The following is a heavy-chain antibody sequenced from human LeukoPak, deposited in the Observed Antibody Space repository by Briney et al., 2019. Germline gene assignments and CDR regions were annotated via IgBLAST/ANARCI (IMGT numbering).Heavy chain of an antibody. D-gene: IGHD6-19*01. CDR1: GGSISSYY. CDR2: IYTSGST. J-gene: IGHJ5*02. Sequence: PSETLSLTCTVSGGSISSYYWSWIRQPAGKGLEWIGRIYTSGSTNYNPSLKSRVTMSVDTSKNQFSLKLSSVTAADAAVYYCARDRGQQWLWWFDPWGQGTLVTVSS. V-gene: IGHV4-4*07. CDR3: ARDRGQQWLWWFDP.